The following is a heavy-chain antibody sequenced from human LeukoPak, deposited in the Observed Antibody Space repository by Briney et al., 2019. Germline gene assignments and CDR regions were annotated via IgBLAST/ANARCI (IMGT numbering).Heavy chain of an antibody. CDR1: GGSFSGNY. J-gene: IGHJ4*02. V-gene: IGHV4-34*01. CDR2: INHSGST. CDR3: ARQGVFSGSYSYYFDY. Sequence: SETLSLTCAVYGGSFSGNYWSWIRQPPGKGLEWIGEINHSGSTNYNPSLKSRVTISVDTSKNQFSLKLSSVTAADTAVYYCARQGVFSGSYSYYFDYWGQGTLVTVSS. D-gene: IGHD1-26*01.